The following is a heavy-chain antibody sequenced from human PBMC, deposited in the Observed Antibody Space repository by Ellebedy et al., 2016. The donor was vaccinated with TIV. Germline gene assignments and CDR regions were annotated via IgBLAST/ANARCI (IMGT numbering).Heavy chain of an antibody. CDR1: GFTFSDHW. CDR2: VKYDGTST. D-gene: IGHD3-3*02. J-gene: IGHJ4*02. Sequence: GESLKISXAASGFTFSDHWMHWVRQAPGQGLVWVSRVKYDGTSTNYADSVKGRFTISRDNAKNTLDLQMNSLRAEDTAVYHCATFSRPVYWGQGTLVTGSS. CDR3: ATFSRPVY. V-gene: IGHV3-74*01.